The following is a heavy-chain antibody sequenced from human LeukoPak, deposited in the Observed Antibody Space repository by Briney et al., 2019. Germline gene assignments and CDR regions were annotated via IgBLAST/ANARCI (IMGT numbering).Heavy chain of an antibody. D-gene: IGHD3-22*01. CDR1: GFTVSSNY. Sequence: PGGSLRLSCAASGFTVSSNYMSWVRQAPGKGLEWVSVIYSGGSTYYADSVKGRFTISRHNSKNTLYLQMNSLRAEDTAVYYCASGYDSSGFTPSNWGQGTLVTVSS. CDR2: IYSGGST. J-gene: IGHJ4*02. CDR3: ASGYDSSGFTPSN. V-gene: IGHV3-53*04.